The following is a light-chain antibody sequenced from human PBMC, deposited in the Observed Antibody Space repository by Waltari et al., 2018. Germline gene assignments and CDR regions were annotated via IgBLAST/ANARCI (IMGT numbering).Light chain of an antibody. V-gene: IGLV1-47*01. J-gene: IGLJ3*02. CDR3: AAWDDILTAWV. Sequence: QSGLTQSPSASGTPGQSVTISCSGGASNIGRYTVYWYQQLPGTAPKLRIYRDDRRPSGVPARFSGSKAVTSASLTISGLRSEDAADYYCAAWDDILTAWVFGGGTKLTVL. CDR2: RDD. CDR1: ASNIGRYT.